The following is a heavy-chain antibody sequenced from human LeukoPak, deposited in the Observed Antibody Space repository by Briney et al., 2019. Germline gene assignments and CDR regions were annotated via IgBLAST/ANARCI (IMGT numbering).Heavy chain of an antibody. CDR2: INPNSGGT. V-gene: IGHV1-2*02. CDR3: ARGGYYDYVWGNYWFDP. J-gene: IGHJ5*02. D-gene: IGHD3-16*01. CDR1: GYTFTGYY. Sequence: ASVKVSCKASGYTFTGYYMHWVRQAPGQGLEWMGWINPNSGGTNYAQKFQGRVTMTRDTSISTAYMELSRLRSDDTAVYYCARGGYYDYVWGNYWFDPWGQGTPVTVSS.